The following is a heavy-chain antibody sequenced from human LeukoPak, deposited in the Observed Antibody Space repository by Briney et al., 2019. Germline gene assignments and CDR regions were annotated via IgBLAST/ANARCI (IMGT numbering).Heavy chain of an antibody. V-gene: IGHV1-18*01. CDR3: ATPISEDGMDV. CDR1: GYTFTSYG. CDR2: ISAYNGNT. Sequence: ASVKVSCKASGYTFTSYGIRWVRQAPGQGLAWMGWISAYNGNTNYAQKLQGRVTMTTDTSTSTAYMELRSLRSDDTAVYYCATPISEDGMDVWGQGTTVTVSS. J-gene: IGHJ6*02.